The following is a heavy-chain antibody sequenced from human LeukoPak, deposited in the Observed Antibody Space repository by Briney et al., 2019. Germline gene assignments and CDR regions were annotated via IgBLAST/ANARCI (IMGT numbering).Heavy chain of an antibody. Sequence: ASVKVSCRASGYTFTSYYMHWVRQAPGQGLEWLGIINPSGGSTSYAQKFQGRVTMTRDTSTSTVYMELSSLRSEDTAVYYCSSSWYDYYYGMDVWGQGTTVTVSS. CDR2: INPSGGST. V-gene: IGHV1-46*01. D-gene: IGHD6-13*01. J-gene: IGHJ6*02. CDR3: SSSWYDYYYGMDV. CDR1: GYTFTSYY.